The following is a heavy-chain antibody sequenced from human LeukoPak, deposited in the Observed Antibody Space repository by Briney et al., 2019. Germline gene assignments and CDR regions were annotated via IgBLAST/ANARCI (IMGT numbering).Heavy chain of an antibody. Sequence: GGSLRLSCAASGFTFNTYWMTWVRQAQGKGLQWVANIKHDGSEKNYVASLKGRFTISRDNAKKSLYLQMSSLRGEDTAVYYCATQASYDFWSGLYYFDNWGQGTLVGVSS. V-gene: IGHV3-7*01. J-gene: IGHJ4*02. CDR1: GFTFNTYW. CDR2: IKHDGSEK. D-gene: IGHD3-3*01. CDR3: ATQASYDFWSGLYYFDN.